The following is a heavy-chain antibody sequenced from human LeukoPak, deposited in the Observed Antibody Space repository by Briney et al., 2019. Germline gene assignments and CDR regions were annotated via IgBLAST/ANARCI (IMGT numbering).Heavy chain of an antibody. CDR1: GFTFSSYA. J-gene: IGHJ3*02. CDR2: ISSSSSYI. D-gene: IGHD3-22*01. V-gene: IGHV3-21*01. CDR3: ARAGGPYYYDSSGYYYGVSSAFDI. Sequence: GGSLRLSCAASGFTFSSYAMHWVRQAPGKGLEWVSSISSSSSYIYYADSVKGRFTISRDNAKNSLYLQMNSLRAEDTAVYYCARAGGPYYYDSSGYYYGVSSAFDIWGQGTMVTVSS.